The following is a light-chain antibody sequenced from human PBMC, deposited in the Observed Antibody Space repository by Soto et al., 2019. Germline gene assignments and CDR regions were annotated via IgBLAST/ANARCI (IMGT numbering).Light chain of an antibody. V-gene: IGKV3-11*01. CDR2: DAS. CDR1: ESVSSY. J-gene: IGKJ2*01. Sequence: EIVLTQSPATLSLSPGERATLSCRASESVSSYLAWYQQKPGQAPRLLIYDASNRATGIPARFSGSGSGTDFTLTISSLEPEDFAVYYCHQRSNCPYTFDQGTKLEIK. CDR3: HQRSNCPYT.